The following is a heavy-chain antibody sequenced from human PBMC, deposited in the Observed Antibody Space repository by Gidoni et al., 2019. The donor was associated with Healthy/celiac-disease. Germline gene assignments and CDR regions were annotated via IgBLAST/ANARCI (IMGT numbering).Heavy chain of an antibody. CDR3: ASQDYDILTEPFDY. Sequence: QVQLVQSGSELKKPGASVKVSCKASGYTFTSYAMNWVRQAPGQGREWMGWINTNTGNPTYAQCFTGRFVFSLDTSVSTAYLQISSLKAEDTAVYYCASQDYDILTEPFDYWGQGTLVTVSS. J-gene: IGHJ4*02. CDR2: INTNTGNP. V-gene: IGHV7-4-1*02. CDR1: GYTFTSYA. D-gene: IGHD3-9*01.